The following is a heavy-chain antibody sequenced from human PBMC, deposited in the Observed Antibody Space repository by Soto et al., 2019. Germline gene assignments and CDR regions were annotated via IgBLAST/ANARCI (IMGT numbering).Heavy chain of an antibody. Sequence: ETLCLSCGVSGGSISSYYLNWIRQPPGGGLEWIGYMHHTQGTNDNPSLRGRVHMSIDTSMNQFSLRLNSVTAADTAVYYCARVPFVGYFDWLDPWGHGTPVTVYS. J-gene: IGHJ5*02. D-gene: IGHD3-9*01. CDR1: GGSISSYY. V-gene: IGHV4-59*01. CDR3: ARVPFVGYFDWLDP. CDR2: MHHTQGT.